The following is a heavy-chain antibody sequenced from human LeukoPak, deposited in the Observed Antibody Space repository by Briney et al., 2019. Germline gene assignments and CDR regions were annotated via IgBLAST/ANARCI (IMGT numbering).Heavy chain of an antibody. CDR2: ISASGAST. CDR3: GKDYYDNSMSPQVFDY. CDR1: GLTVSSNY. D-gene: IGHD3-22*01. V-gene: IGHV3-23*01. Sequence: GGSLRLSCAASGLTVSSNYMSWVRQAPGKGLEWVSSISASGASTYYADSVQGRFTISRDNSKNTLYFQMNSLRAEDTAVFYCGKDYYDNSMSPQVFDYWGQGTLVTVSS. J-gene: IGHJ4*02.